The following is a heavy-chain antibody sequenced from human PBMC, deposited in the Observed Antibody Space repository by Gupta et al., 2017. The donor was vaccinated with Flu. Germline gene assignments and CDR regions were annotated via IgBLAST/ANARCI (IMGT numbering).Heavy chain of an antibody. J-gene: IGHJ4*02. CDR1: GFTFPSSA. Sequence: QMQLVQSGPEVKKPVTSVKVSCKASGFTFPSSAMQWVRQARGQRLEWIGWIVVGSGNTNYAQKFQERVTITRDMSTSTAYMELSSLRSEDTAVYYCAAARGPYSGSYYDWGQGTLVTVSS. V-gene: IGHV1-58*02. CDR2: IVVGSGNT. CDR3: AAARGPYSGSYYD. D-gene: IGHD1-26*01.